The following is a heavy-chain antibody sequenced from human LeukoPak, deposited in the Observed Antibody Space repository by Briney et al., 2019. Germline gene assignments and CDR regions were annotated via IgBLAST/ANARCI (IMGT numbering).Heavy chain of an antibody. CDR3: ARADSGSYGAFDI. D-gene: IGHD1-26*01. V-gene: IGHV1-2*02. Sequence: GASVKVSCKASGYTFTGYYMHWMRQAPGQGLEWMGWINPNSGGTNYAQKFQGRVTMTRDTSISTAYMELSRLRSDDTAVYYCARADSGSYGAFDIWGQGTMVTVSS. CDR1: GYTFTGYY. CDR2: INPNSGGT. J-gene: IGHJ3*02.